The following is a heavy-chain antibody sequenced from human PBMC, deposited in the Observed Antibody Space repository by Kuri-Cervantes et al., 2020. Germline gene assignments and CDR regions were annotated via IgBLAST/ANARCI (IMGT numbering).Heavy chain of an antibody. V-gene: IGHV2-5*02. CDR3: AHGYSSSWYMEEFFDY. CDR2: IYWDDDK. CDR1: GFSLNTSGVG. Sequence: SGPTLVKPTQTLTVTCTFSGFSLNTSGVGVGWIRQPPGKALEWLALIYWDDDKRYSPSLKSRLTITKDTSKNQVVLTMTNMDPVDTATYYCAHGYSSSWYMEEFFDYWGQGTLVTVSS. J-gene: IGHJ4*02. D-gene: IGHD6-13*01.